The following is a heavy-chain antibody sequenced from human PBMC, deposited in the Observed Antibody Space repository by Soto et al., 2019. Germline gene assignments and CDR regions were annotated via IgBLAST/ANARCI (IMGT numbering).Heavy chain of an antibody. V-gene: IGHV4-34*01. CDR2: INHSGST. J-gene: IGHJ5*02. CDR1: GGSFSGYY. Sequence: SETLSLTCAVYGGSFSGYYWSWIRQPPGKGLEWIGEINHSGSTNYNPSLKSRVTISVDTSKNQFSLKLSSVTAADTAVYYCARDFGWFDPWGQGTLVTVSS. CDR3: ARDFGWFDP. D-gene: IGHD3-10*01.